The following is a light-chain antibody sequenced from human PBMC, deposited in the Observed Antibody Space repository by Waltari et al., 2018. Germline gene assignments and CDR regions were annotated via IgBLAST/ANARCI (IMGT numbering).Light chain of an antibody. J-gene: IGLJ2*01. V-gene: IGLV2-11*01. CDR3: CSYAGSYILV. Sequence: QSALTQPRPVSGSPGQSVPISCTGTRSHVGGSHYASWYQQHPGNAPKLIIYDVNKRPSGVPDRFSGSKSGNTASLTISGLQAEDEADFYCCSYAGSYILVFGGGTKLTVL. CDR2: DVN. CDR1: RSHVGGSHY.